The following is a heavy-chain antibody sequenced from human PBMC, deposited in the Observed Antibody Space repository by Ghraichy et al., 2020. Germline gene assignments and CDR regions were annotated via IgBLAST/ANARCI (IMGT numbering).Heavy chain of an antibody. CDR2: INSDGSST. Sequence: GASLRLSCAASGFTFSSYWMHWVRQAPGKGLVWVSRINSDGSSTSYADSVKGRFTISRDNAKNTLYLQMNSLRAEDTAVYYCARGYSGTYRTDYWGQGTLVTVSS. CDR1: GFTFSSYW. CDR3: ARGYSGTYRTDY. J-gene: IGHJ4*02. D-gene: IGHD1-26*01. V-gene: IGHV3-74*01.